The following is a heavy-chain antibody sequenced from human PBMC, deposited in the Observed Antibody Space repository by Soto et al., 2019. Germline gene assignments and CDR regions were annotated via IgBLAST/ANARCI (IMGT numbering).Heavy chain of an antibody. CDR2: IIPIFGTA. CDR3: ARSIAARQLGEKHAFDI. CDR1: GGTFSSYA. J-gene: IGHJ3*02. Sequence: GASVKVSCKASGGTFSSYAISWVRQAPGQGLEWMGGIIPIFGTANYAQKFQGRVTITADESTSTAYMELSSLRSEDTAVYYCARSIAARQLGEKHAFDIWGQGTMVTVS. D-gene: IGHD6-6*01. V-gene: IGHV1-69*13.